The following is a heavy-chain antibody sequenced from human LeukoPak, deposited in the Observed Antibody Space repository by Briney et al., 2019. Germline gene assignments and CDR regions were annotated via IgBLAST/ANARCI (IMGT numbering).Heavy chain of an antibody. J-gene: IGHJ4*02. V-gene: IGHV3-21*01. Sequence: GGSLRLSCAASGFTFSSYSMNWVRQAPGKGLEWVSSISSSSYIYYADSVKGRFTISRDNAKNSLYLQMNSLRAGDTAVYYCASSGIAVAGTHYWGQGTLVTVSS. D-gene: IGHD6-19*01. CDR3: ASSGIAVAGTHY. CDR2: ISSSSYI. CDR1: GFTFSSYS.